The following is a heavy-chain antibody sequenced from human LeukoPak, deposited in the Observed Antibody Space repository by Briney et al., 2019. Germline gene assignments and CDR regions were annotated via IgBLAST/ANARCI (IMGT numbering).Heavy chain of an antibody. CDR1: GFTFSSYG. Sequence: GGSLRLSFAASGFTFSSYGMHWVRQAPGKGLEWVSAISGSGGSTYYADSVKGRFTISRDNSKNTLYLQMNSLRAEDTAVYYCAKDSAFNGVHLTTFDYWGQGTLVTVSS. CDR3: AKDSAFNGVHLTTFDY. V-gene: IGHV3-23*01. J-gene: IGHJ4*02. CDR2: ISGSGGST. D-gene: IGHD1-1*01.